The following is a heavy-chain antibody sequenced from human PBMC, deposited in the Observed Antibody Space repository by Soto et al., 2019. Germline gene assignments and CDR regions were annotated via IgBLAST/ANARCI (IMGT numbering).Heavy chain of an antibody. Sequence: ESLKISFKGSGYSFTSYWISWVRQIPGKGLEWMGRIDPSDSYTNYSPSFQGHVTISADKSISTAYLQWSSLKASDTAMYYCARHHYDFWSGSYGMDVWGQGTTVTV. CDR2: IDPSDSYT. J-gene: IGHJ6*02. V-gene: IGHV5-10-1*01. D-gene: IGHD3-3*01. CDR3: ARHHYDFWSGSYGMDV. CDR1: GYSFTSYW.